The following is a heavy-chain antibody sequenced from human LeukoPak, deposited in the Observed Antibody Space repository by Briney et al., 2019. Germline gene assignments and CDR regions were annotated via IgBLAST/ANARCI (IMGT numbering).Heavy chain of an antibody. J-gene: IGHJ4*02. CDR2: IYPGDSDT. CDR1: GYSFTSYW. D-gene: IGHD3-22*01. Sequence: GESLKTSWKGAGYSFTSYWIGWVRQMPGKGLEWMGIIYPGDSDTRYSPSFQGQVTISADKSMSTVYLQWSSLKASDTAMYYCARRYDSSGYYFDYWGQGTLVTVSS. CDR3: ARRYDSSGYYFDY. V-gene: IGHV5-51*01.